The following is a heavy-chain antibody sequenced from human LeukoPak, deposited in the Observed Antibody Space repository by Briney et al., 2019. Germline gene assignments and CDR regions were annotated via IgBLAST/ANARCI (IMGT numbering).Heavy chain of an antibody. CDR3: ARDSETETGWYYYGMDV. CDR2: IYSGGST. V-gene: IGHV3-53*01. CDR1: GFTFSKYE. D-gene: IGHD1-1*01. J-gene: IGHJ6*02. Sequence: GGSLRLSCAASGFTFSKYEMNWVRQAPGKGLEWVSVIYSGGSTYFADSVKGRFTITRDNSKNTVFLQMNSLRAEDTAVYYCARDSETETGWYYYGMDVWGQGTTVTVSS.